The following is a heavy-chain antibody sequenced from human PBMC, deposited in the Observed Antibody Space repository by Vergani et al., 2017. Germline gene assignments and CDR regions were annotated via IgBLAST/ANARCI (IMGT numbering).Heavy chain of an antibody. CDR3: ARLSYDTTPYLQGGYDC. V-gene: IGHV3-30-3*01. D-gene: IGHD3-22*01. CDR2: ISYDGSNK. CDR1: GFTFSSYV. Sequence: QVQLVESGGGVVQPGRSLRLSCAASGFTFSSYVMHWVRQAPGKGLEWVAVISYDGSNKYYADSVKGRFTISRDNSKNMLYLQMNSLRAEDTAVYYCARLSYDTTPYLQGGYDCWGQGTLVSVSS. J-gene: IGHJ4*02.